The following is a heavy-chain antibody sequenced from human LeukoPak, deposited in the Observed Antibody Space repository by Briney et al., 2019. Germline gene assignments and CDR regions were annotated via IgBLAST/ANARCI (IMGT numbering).Heavy chain of an antibody. CDR3: AKGVGASYFDY. Sequence: GGSLRLSCAASGFTFSSYAMSWVRQAPGKGLEWVSAISGSGGSTCYADSVRGRFTISRDNSKNTLYLQMNSLRAEDTAVYYCAKGVGASYFDYWGQGTLVTVSS. J-gene: IGHJ4*02. CDR2: ISGSGGST. CDR1: GFTFSSYA. V-gene: IGHV3-23*01. D-gene: IGHD1-26*01.